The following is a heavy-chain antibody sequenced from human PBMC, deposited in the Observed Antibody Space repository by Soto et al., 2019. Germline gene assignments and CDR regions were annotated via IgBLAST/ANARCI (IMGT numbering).Heavy chain of an antibody. CDR3: ASWDLTYYLDY. CDR2: IYHSGIT. V-gene: IGHV4-61*01. D-gene: IGHD1-26*01. Sequence: SETLSLTCSVSGGSVSSVNDYWSWIRQPPGKGLEWIGYIYHSGITNYNPSLKSRVTISLDTSKNQCSLTLTSVTAADTAVYYCASWDLTYYLDYGGQGPPVTVSS. CDR1: GGSVSSVNDY. J-gene: IGHJ4*02.